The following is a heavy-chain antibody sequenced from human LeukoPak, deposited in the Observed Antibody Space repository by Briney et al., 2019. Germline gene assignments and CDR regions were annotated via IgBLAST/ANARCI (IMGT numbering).Heavy chain of an antibody. Sequence: GASVKVSCKASGYTFTSYGISWVRQAPGQGLEWMGWISAYNGNTNYAQKLQGRVTMTTDTSTSTAYMELRSLRSDDTAVYYCARLMTFHDYGESYPLWIDYWGQGTLVTVSS. D-gene: IGHD4-17*01. CDR1: GYTFTSYG. CDR2: ISAYNGNT. CDR3: ARLMTFHDYGESYPLWIDY. J-gene: IGHJ4*02. V-gene: IGHV1-18*01.